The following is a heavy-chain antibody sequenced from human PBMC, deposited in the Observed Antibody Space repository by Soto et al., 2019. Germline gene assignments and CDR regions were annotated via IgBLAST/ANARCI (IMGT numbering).Heavy chain of an antibody. CDR3: ARRSEKVGPLYSYYGFDV. V-gene: IGHV3-30-3*01. D-gene: IGHD2-2*02. Sequence: HPGGSLRLSCAASGFSFNTYAMHWVRQAPGKGLEWLAAISYDGNSKYYADSVRGRFTISRDTSNNTVYLHMNSLRTEDTAVHYCARRSEKVGPLYSYYGFDVWGQGTTVTVSS. CDR1: GFSFNTYA. J-gene: IGHJ6*02. CDR2: ISYDGNSK.